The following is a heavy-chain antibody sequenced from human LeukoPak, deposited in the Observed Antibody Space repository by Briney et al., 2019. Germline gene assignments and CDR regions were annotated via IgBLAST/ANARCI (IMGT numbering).Heavy chain of an antibody. CDR3: ATWAFYHGLDV. V-gene: IGHV3-43*02. Sequence: PGGCLRLACAASGLTFGDYAIDSGRQAPGKGLEWVSLIRADGGRTCYADSVNGRFTMSRDNSKNSLYLQMNSLRADDTALYYCATWAFYHGLDVWGQGSTVTVSS. J-gene: IGHJ6*02. D-gene: IGHD2/OR15-2a*01. CDR1: GLTFGDYA. CDR2: IRADGGRT.